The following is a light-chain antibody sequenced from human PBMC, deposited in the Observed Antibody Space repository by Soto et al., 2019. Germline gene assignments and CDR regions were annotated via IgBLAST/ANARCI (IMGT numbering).Light chain of an antibody. V-gene: IGLV2-14*01. CDR3: SSYTSSSTLYV. J-gene: IGLJ1*01. Sequence: QSALTQPVSVSGSPGQSSTISSTGTSSDVGGYNYVSWYQQHPGKAPKLMIYDVSNRPSGVSNRFSGSKSGNTASLTISGLQAEDEADYYCSSYTSSSTLYVFGTGTKVTVL. CDR1: SSDVGGYNY. CDR2: DVS.